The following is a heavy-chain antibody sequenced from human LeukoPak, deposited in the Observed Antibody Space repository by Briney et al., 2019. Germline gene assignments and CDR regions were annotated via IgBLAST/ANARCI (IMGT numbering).Heavy chain of an antibody. J-gene: IGHJ4*02. CDR1: GDTFSSYA. CDR2: IIPIFGTA. D-gene: IGHD1-1*01. Sequence: SVKVSCKASGDTFSSYAISWVRQAPGQGLEWMGGIIPIFGTANYAQKFQGRVTITADESTNTAYMEVSSLRSEDTAVYYCARGGSVISTTGNFDYWGQGTLVTVSS. V-gene: IGHV1-69*13. CDR3: ARGGSVISTTGNFDY.